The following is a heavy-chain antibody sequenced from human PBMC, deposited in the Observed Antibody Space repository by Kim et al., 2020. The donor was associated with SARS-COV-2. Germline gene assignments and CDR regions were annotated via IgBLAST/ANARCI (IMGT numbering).Heavy chain of an antibody. D-gene: IGHD1-26*01. J-gene: IGHJ4*02. Sequence: SETLSLTCTVSGGSISSYYWSWIRQPPGKGLEWIGYIYYSGSTNYNPSLKSRVTISVDTSKNQFSLKLSSVTAADTAVYYCARGKWELPRWYYFDYWGQGTLVTVSS. CDR3: ARGKWELPRWYYFDY. CDR1: GGSISSYY. CDR2: IYYSGST. V-gene: IGHV4-59*13.